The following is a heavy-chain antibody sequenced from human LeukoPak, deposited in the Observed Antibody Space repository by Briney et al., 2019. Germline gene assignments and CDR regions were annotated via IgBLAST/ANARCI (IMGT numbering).Heavy chain of an antibody. V-gene: IGHV3-43*01. J-gene: IGHJ4*02. CDR3: AKERGSSGYFDY. CDR1: GFTFDDYS. Sequence: SGGSLRLSCAASGFTFDDYSMHWVRQAPGKGLEWVSLISWNGGSTYYADSVKGRFTISRGNSKNSLYLQMNSLRTEDTALYYCAKERGSSGYFDYWGQGTLVTVSS. CDR2: ISWNGGST. D-gene: IGHD6-6*01.